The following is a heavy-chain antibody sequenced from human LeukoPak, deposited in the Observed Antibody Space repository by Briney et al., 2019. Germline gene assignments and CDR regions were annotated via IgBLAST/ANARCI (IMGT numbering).Heavy chain of an antibody. CDR2: INPNSGGT. J-gene: IGHJ5*02. Sequence: ASVKVSCKASGYTFTGYYMHWVRQAPGQGLEWMGWINPNSGGTNYAQKFQGRVTMTRDTSISTAYMELSRLRSDDTAVYYCARGSSSYCSGGSCYSGNWFDPWGQGTLVTVSS. CDR3: ARGSSSYCSGGSCYSGNWFDP. CDR1: GYTFTGYY. D-gene: IGHD2-15*01. V-gene: IGHV1-2*02.